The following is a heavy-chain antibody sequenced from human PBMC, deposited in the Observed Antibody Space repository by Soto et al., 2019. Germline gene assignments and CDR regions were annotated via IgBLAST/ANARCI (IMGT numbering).Heavy chain of an antibody. J-gene: IGHJ4*02. V-gene: IGHV4-38-2*01. CDR1: GYSISSGCY. CDR2: ICHSGSS. CDR3: ARTHGTGWFTFDH. D-gene: IGHD6-19*01. Sequence: SETLSLTCAVSGYSISSGCYWGWIRQPPGKGLEWIGSICHSGSSYYNPSLKSRVTISVDTSKNQFSLKLSSVTAADTAVYYCARTHGTGWFTFDHWGQGTLVTVSS.